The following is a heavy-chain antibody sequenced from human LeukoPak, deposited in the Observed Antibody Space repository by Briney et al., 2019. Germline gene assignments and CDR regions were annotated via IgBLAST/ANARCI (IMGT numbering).Heavy chain of an antibody. CDR3: ARDCLDDPLNWFDS. J-gene: IGHJ5*01. CDR1: GYTFTKYG. CDR2: ISPYNSKT. D-gene: IGHD3-3*01. V-gene: IGHV1-18*01. Sequence: GASVKVSCKASGYTFTKYGINWVRQAPGQGLEWMGWISPYNSKTIYAENLQGRLSMTTDTSTSTAYMEMRSLRSDDTAVYYCARDCLDDPLNWFDSWGQGTLLTVSS.